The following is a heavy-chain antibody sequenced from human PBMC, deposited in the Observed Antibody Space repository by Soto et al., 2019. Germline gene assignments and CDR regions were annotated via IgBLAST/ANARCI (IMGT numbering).Heavy chain of an antibody. Sequence: GGSLRLSCAASGFTFSSYAMSWVRQAPGKGLEWVSAISGSGGTTYYADSVKGRFTISRDNSKNTLYLQMNSLRAEDTAVYYCAKFYDSSGYARAFDIWGQGTMVTVSS. CDR2: ISGSGGTT. J-gene: IGHJ3*02. V-gene: IGHV3-23*01. D-gene: IGHD3-22*01. CDR1: GFTFSSYA. CDR3: AKFYDSSGYARAFDI.